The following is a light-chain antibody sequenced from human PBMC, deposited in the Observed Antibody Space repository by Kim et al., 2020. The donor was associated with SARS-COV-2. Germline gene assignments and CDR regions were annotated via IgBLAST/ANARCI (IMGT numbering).Light chain of an antibody. CDR2: EVT. V-gene: IGLV2-8*01. CDR1: SSDVGSYNY. Sequence: QSALTQPPSASGSPGQSVTISCTGTSSDVGSYNYVSWYQQHPGKAPKLMIYEVTKRPSGVPDRFSGSKSGNTASLTVPGLQAEDEAEYYCSSYAGSNNLGVFGGGTQLTVL. J-gene: IGLJ3*02. CDR3: SSYAGSNNLGV.